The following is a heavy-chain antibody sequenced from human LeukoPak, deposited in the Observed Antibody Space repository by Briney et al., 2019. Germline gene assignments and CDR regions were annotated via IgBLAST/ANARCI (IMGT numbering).Heavy chain of an antibody. Sequence: GGSLRLSCAASGFTFSSYSMNWVRQAPGKGLEWVSSISSSSSYIYYADSVKGRFTISRDNAKNSLYLQMNSLRAEDTAVYYCARDIVATAPLDYWGQGTLVTVSS. V-gene: IGHV3-21*01. J-gene: IGHJ4*02. D-gene: IGHD5-12*01. CDR3: ARDIVATAPLDY. CDR2: ISSSSSYI. CDR1: GFTFSSYS.